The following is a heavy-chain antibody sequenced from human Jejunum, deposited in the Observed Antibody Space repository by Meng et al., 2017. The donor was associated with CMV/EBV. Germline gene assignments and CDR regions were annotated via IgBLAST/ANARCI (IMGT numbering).Heavy chain of an antibody. J-gene: IGHJ4*02. CDR2: ITGSGSRT. V-gene: IGHV3-23*01. CDR3: DASDY. CDR1: GFTVSSNS. Sequence: SRRLSCAASGFTVSSNSWSWVRQAPGKGLEWVATITGSGSRTHYADSVKGRFTISRDNSKNTLYLQINSLRVEDTAIYYCDASDYWGQGTQVTVSS. D-gene: IGHD6-6*01.